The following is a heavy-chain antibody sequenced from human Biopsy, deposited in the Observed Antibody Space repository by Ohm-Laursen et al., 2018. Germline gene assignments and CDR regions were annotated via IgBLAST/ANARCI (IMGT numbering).Heavy chain of an antibody. D-gene: IGHD6-25*01. CDR2: IWYYGSRQ. J-gene: IGHJ6*02. CDR3: ARDGAAGYGLDV. V-gene: IGHV3-33*01. CDR1: GFTFSSYG. Sequence: SLRLSCTASGFTFSSYGMHWVRQAPGKGLEWVAVIWYYGSRQYYADSVKGRFTISRDNSKNTLYLQMNSLRAEDTAVYYCARDGAAGYGLDVWGQGTTVTVSS.